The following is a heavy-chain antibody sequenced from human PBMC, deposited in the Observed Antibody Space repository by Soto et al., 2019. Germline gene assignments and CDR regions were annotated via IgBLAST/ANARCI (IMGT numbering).Heavy chain of an antibody. CDR3: ARRATYSSSWYADAFDI. CDR2: IYYSGST. D-gene: IGHD6-13*01. Sequence: SETLSLTCTVCGGSISSSSYYWGLIRQPPGKGLEWIGSIYYSGSTYYNPSLKSRVTISVDTSKNQFSLKLSSVTAADTAVYYCARRATYSSSWYADAFDIWGQGTMVTVSS. CDR1: GGSISSSSYY. V-gene: IGHV4-39*01. J-gene: IGHJ3*02.